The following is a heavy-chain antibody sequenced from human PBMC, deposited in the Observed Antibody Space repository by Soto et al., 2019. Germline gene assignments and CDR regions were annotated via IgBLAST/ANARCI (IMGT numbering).Heavy chain of an antibody. V-gene: IGHV3-23*01. J-gene: IGHJ6*02. CDR1: RFTFSNYA. CDR3: ANLVGPGGIPAGMDV. Sequence: EVQLLESGGNLVQHGGSLRLSCAASRFTFSNYAMSWVRQAPGKGLEWVSAISAGGGSTNYADSVKGRFTISRDNSKNTLYLQMNSLRAEDTAVYYCANLVGPGGIPAGMDVWAQGTTVTVSS. D-gene: IGHD1-26*01. CDR2: ISAGGGST.